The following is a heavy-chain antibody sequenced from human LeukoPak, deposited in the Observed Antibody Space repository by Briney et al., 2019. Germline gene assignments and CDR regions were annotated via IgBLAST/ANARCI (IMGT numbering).Heavy chain of an antibody. V-gene: IGHV3-9*01. J-gene: IGHJ5*02. Sequence: GGSLRLSCAVSGFNFNDYAMHWVRQAPGKGLEWVSGISWNGDSIDYADSVKGRFTISRDNAKNSLFLQMNSLRAEDTAFYYCAKDINRGISVIGTTGFDPWGQGTLVIVSS. D-gene: IGHD6-19*01. CDR3: AKDINRGISVIGTTGFDP. CDR1: GFNFNDYA. CDR2: ISWNGDSI.